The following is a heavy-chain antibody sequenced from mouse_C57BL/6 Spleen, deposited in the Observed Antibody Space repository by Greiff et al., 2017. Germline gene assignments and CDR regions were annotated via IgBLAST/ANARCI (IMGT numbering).Heavy chain of an antibody. J-gene: IGHJ2*01. CDR1: GYTFTSYW. Sequence: VQLHQSGAELAKPGASVKLSCTAPGYTFTSYWMHWVKQRPGQGLEWIGYINPSSGYTKYNQKFKDKATLTADKSSSTAYMQLSSLTYEDAAVYYCARRANSDDYFDDWGQGTTLTVSS. D-gene: IGHD2-3*01. CDR2: INPSSGYT. CDR3: ARRANSDDYFDD. V-gene: IGHV1-7*01.